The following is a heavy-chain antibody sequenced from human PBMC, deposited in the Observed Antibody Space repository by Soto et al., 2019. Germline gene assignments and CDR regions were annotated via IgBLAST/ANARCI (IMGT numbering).Heavy chain of an antibody. V-gene: IGHV2-5*01. CDR2: IFSNDDK. Sequence: QITLKESGPALMKPTQTLTLTCAFSGFSLSTSGVGVGWVRQPPVKSLEWLALIFSNDDKRYSPSLMSRLNITQDTSKIQVVLTMTHIDTMDTATSYCSHLRGSGLFGLDVWGQGPTVTVSS. CDR3: SHLRGSGLFGLDV. D-gene: IGHD3-10*01. J-gene: IGHJ6*02. CDR1: GFSLSTSGVG.